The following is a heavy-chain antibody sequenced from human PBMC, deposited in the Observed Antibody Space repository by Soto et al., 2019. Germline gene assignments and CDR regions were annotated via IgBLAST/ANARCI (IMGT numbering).Heavy chain of an antibody. CDR1: GGSISSSSYY. J-gene: IGHJ6*02. D-gene: IGHD6-13*01. Sequence: QLQLQESGPGLVKPSETLSLTCTVSGGSISSSSYYWGWIRQPPGKGLEWIGSIYYSGSTYFNPSLKSRVTISVDTSKNQFSLKLSSVTAADTAVYYCASIAAAGTNGMDVWGQGTTVTVSS. CDR2: IYYSGST. CDR3: ASIAAAGTNGMDV. V-gene: IGHV4-39*01.